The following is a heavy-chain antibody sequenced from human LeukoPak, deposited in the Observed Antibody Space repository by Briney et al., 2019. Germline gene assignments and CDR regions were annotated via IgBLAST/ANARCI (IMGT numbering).Heavy chain of an antibody. D-gene: IGHD3-3*01. CDR2: VTPDSGNT. CDR1: GYTSINYD. J-gene: IGHJ4*02. Sequence: ASVKVSCKTSGYTSINYDINWVRQASGQGLEWMGYVTPDSGNTGYAQKFRGRITITSDTSKSTAYMDLSSLKSDDTAVYYCARDAEAWSGYFDYWGQGTLVTVSS. V-gene: IGHV1-8*03. CDR3: ARDAEAWSGYFDY.